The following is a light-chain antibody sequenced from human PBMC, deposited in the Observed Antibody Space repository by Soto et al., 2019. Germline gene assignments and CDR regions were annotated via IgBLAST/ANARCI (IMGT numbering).Light chain of an antibody. CDR3: AAWDDSLNAWV. V-gene: IGLV1-44*01. J-gene: IGLJ3*02. CDR1: SSNIGSNT. Sequence: QSVLTQPPSASGTPGQRVTISCSGSSSNIGSNTVNWYQQLQGTAPKLLIYSNNQRPSGVPDRFSGSKSGTSASLAISGLQSDDEADYYCAAWDDSLNAWVFGGGTKLTVL. CDR2: SNN.